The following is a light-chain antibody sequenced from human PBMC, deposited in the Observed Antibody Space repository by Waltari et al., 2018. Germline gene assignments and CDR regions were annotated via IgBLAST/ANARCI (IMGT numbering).Light chain of an antibody. V-gene: IGLV2-23*02. J-gene: IGLJ1*01. CDR2: EVF. CDR1: TSDVGSYDL. Sequence: QSALTQPAPVSGTPGQSITISCRGPTSDVGSYDLVPWYQQHPGEAPKLLICEVFKRPPDTSSRFSGAKSGSTASLTISGLQPEDEADYYCCSYAGRGTYVFGSGTKVTVL. CDR3: CSYAGRGTYV.